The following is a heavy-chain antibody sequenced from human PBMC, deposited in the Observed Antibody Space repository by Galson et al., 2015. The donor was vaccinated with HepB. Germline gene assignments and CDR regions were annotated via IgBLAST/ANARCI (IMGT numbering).Heavy chain of an antibody. Sequence: SLRLSCAASGFTFSSYGMHWVRQAPGKGLEWVAVIWYVGSNKYYADSVKGRFTISRDNSKNTLYLQMNSLRAEDTAVYYCASSKTWISFDYWGQGTLVTVSS. CDR1: GFTFSSYG. D-gene: IGHD5-12*01. CDR3: ASSKTWISFDY. J-gene: IGHJ4*02. CDR2: IWYVGSNK. V-gene: IGHV3-33*01.